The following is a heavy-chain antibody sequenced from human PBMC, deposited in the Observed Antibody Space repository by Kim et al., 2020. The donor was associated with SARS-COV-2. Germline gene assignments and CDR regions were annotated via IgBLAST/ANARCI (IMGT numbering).Heavy chain of an antibody. Sequence: ASVKVSCKASGYTFTSYDINWVRQATGQGLEWMGWMNPNSGNTGYAQKFQGRVTMTRNTSISTAYMELSSLRSEDTAVYYCARDIVGATREDYWGHGTLVTVSS. CDR2: MNPNSGNT. V-gene: IGHV1-8*01. CDR1: GYTFTSYD. J-gene: IGHJ4*01. D-gene: IGHD1-26*01. CDR3: ARDIVGATREDY.